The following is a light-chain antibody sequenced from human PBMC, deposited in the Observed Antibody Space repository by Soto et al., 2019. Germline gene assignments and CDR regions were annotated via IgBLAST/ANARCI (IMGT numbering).Light chain of an antibody. CDR2: EVS. V-gene: IGLV2-14*01. CDR3: SSYTTSSNYV. CDR1: SSDVGSYNF. J-gene: IGLJ1*01. Sequence: QSARTQPASVSVSPGQSITISCTGTSSDVGSYNFVSLYQQLPGKAPKLMIYEVSNRPSGVSNRFSGSKSGNTASLTISGLQAEDEADYYCSSYTTSSNYVFGSGTKVTVL.